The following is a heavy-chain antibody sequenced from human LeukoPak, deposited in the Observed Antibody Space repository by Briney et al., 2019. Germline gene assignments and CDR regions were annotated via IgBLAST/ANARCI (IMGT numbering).Heavy chain of an antibody. CDR1: GYTFTSYA. CDR3: ARGVSPYYDSSGSDDAFDI. J-gene: IGHJ3*02. V-gene: IGHV7-4-1*02. CDR2: INTNTGNL. D-gene: IGHD3-22*01. Sequence: ASVTVSCKASGYTFTSYAMNWVRQAPGQGLEWMGWINTNTGNLTYAQGFTGRFVFSLDSSVSTAYLQISSLKAEDTAVYYCARGVSPYYDSSGSDDAFDIWGQGTMVTVSS.